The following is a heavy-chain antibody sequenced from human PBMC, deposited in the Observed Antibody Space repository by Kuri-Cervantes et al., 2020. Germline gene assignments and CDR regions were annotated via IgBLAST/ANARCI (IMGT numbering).Heavy chain of an antibody. D-gene: IGHD3-3*01. CDR1: GYTFTGYY. J-gene: IGHJ4*02. Sequence: ASVKVSCKASGYTFTGYYMHWVRQAPGQGLEWMGWINPNSGGTNYAQKFQGRVTMTRDTSISTAYMELSRLRSDDTAVYYCARAQVRLYDFWSGSLFDYWGQGTLVTVSS. CDR2: INPNSGGT. CDR3: ARAQVRLYDFWSGSLFDY. V-gene: IGHV1-2*02.